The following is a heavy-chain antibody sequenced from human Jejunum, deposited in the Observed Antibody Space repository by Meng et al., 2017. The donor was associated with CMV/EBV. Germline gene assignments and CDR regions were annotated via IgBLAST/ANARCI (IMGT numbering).Heavy chain of an antibody. CDR3: ARGFAVIVGMGNWFDP. Sequence: VQLQAAGPGLVKPSETLSLPSTVSGGSINGYYCSWIRQPAGKGLEWIGRIYTSGNTNYNPSLKSRVTMSVDTSKNQFSLNLNSVTAADTAIYYCARGFAVIVGMGNWFDPWGQGTLVTVSS. V-gene: IGHV4-4*07. CDR1: GGSINGYY. D-gene: IGHD3-22*01. CDR2: IYTSGNT. J-gene: IGHJ5*02.